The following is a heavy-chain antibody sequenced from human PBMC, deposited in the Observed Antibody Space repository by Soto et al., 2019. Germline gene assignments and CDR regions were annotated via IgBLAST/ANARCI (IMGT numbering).Heavy chain of an antibody. V-gene: IGHV2-5*02. CDR3: AHMGITGTTAWFDP. CDR2: SYWDDDK. J-gene: IGHJ5*02. CDR1: GFSLTTRGVG. D-gene: IGHD1-20*01. Sequence: QITLKESGPTLVKPTQTLTLTCTFSGFSLTTRGVGVGWIRQPPGKALEWLALSYWDDDKRYSPSLKSRLTITKDTSKNQVVLTMTDMDPVDTATYYCAHMGITGTTAWFDPWGQGTLVTVSS.